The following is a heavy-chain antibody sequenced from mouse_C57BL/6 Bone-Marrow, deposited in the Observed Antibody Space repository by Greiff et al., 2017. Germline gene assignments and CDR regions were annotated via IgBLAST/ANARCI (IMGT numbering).Heavy chain of an antibody. D-gene: IGHD2-3*01. CDR3: AREDSDCYSLLYAMDT. CDR2: ITYDGSN. V-gene: IGHV3-6*01. Sequence: EVKLMESGPGLVKPSQSLSLTCSVTGYSITSGYYWNWIRQFPGNKLEWMGYITYDGSNNYNPSLKNRISITRDTSKNQFFLKLNSVTPEDTAPYVFAREDSDCYSLLYAMDTCGQGTSVTVSS. CDR1: GYSITSGYY. J-gene: IGHJ4*01.